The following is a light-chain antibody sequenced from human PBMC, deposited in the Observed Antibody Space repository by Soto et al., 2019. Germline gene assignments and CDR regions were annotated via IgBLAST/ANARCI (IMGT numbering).Light chain of an antibody. CDR1: SSXXGAGYD. Sequence: QSVLTQPPSVSGAPGQRVTISCTGSSSXXGAGYDVHWYQQLPGTAPKLLIYGNSNRPSGVPDRFSGSKSGTSASLAITGLQAEDEADYYCQSYDSSLSGSYVFGTGTKVTVL. CDR2: GNS. CDR3: QSYDSSLSGSYV. V-gene: IGLV1-40*01. J-gene: IGLJ1*01.